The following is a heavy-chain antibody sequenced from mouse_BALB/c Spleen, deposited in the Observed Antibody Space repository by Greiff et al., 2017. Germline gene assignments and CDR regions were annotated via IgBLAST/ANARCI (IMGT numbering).Heavy chain of an antibody. J-gene: IGHJ1*01. V-gene: IGHV3-6*02. Sequence: EVKLMESGPGLVKPSQSLSLTCSVTGYSITSGYYWNWIRQFPGNKLEWMGYISYDGSNNYNPSLKNRISITRDTSKNQFFLKLNSVTTEDTATYYCARDDYDWYFDVGGAGTTVTVSS. D-gene: IGHD2-4*01. CDR3: ARDDYDWYFDV. CDR2: ISYDGSN. CDR1: GYSITSGYY.